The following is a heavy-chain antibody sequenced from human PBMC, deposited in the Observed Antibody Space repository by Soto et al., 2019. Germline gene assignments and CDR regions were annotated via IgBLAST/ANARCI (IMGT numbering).Heavy chain of an antibody. CDR1: GGSVNTGYW. V-gene: IGHV3-23*01. CDR3: AKVIGAVAGMSDY. Sequence: PSETLSLTCAVSGGSVNTGYWWSWVRQPPGKGLEWVSAISGSGGSTYYADSVKGRFTISRDNSKNTLYLQMNSLRAEDTAVYYCAKVIGAVAGMSDYWGQGTLVTVSS. CDR2: ISGSGGST. D-gene: IGHD6-19*01. J-gene: IGHJ4*02.